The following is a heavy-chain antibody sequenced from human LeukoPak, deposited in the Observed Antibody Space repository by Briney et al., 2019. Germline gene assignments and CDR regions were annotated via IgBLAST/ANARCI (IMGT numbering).Heavy chain of an antibody. D-gene: IGHD3-22*01. CDR3: ARDKRDHYYDSSGYSDY. Sequence: KPSETLSLTCTVSGGFISSSSYYWGWIRQPPGKGLEWIGSIYYSGSTYYNPSLKSRVTISVDTSKNQFSLKLSSVTAADTAVYYCARDKRDHYYDSSGYSDYWGQGTLVTVSS. CDR2: IYYSGST. J-gene: IGHJ4*02. CDR1: GGFISSSSYY. V-gene: IGHV4-39*07.